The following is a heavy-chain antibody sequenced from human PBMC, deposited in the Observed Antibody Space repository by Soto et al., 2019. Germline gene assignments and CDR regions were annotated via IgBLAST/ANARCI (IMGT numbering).Heavy chain of an antibody. CDR3: ARDTRIYANADWFDP. V-gene: IGHV3-30*04. D-gene: IGHD2-2*01. Sequence: QVQLVESGGGVVQPGTSLRLSCAASGFNFRSYSMHWVRQTPGKGLEWVGVISFDGNKKWYADSLQGQFIISRDNSKNTLYLQMNSPRVEDTSVYYCARDTRIYANADWFDPWGQGTLVTVSS. CDR2: ISFDGNKK. J-gene: IGHJ5*02. CDR1: GFNFRSYS.